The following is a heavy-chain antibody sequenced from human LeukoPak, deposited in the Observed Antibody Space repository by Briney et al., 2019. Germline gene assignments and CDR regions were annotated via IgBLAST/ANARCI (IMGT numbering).Heavy chain of an antibody. V-gene: IGHV3-74*01. D-gene: IGHD5-18*01. CDR1: GFTFSSYW. Sequence: PGGSLRLXCATSGFTFSSYWMHWGRQAPGKGLVWVSRINSDGSNTSYADSVKGRFTISRDNAKRTLYLQMNSLRAEDTAVYYCARGYSYGYRIDYWGQGTLVTVSS. J-gene: IGHJ4*02. CDR2: INSDGSNT. CDR3: ARGYSYGYRIDY.